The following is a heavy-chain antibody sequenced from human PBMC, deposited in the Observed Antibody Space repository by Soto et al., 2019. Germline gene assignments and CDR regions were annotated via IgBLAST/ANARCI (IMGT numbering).Heavy chain of an antibody. V-gene: IGHV3-23*01. CDR1: GFTFSSYA. D-gene: IGHD3-22*01. CDR3: AKDFGITMIVLVIFDVLDI. Sequence: GGSLRLSCAASGFTFSSYAMSWVRQAPGKGLEWVSAISGSGGSTYYADSVKGRFTISRDNSKNTLYLQMNSLRAEDTAVYYYAKDFGITMIVLVIFDVLDIWGQGTMVTVSS. J-gene: IGHJ3*02. CDR2: ISGSGGST.